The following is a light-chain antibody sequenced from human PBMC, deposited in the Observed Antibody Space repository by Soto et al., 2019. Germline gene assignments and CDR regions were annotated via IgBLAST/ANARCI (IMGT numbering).Light chain of an antibody. CDR3: CSYAGSSGWV. CDR2: EGI. V-gene: IGLV2-23*01. J-gene: IGLJ3*02. CDR1: NSDVGSYEF. Sequence: QSALTQPASVSGSPGQSITVSCTGTNSDVGSYEFVSWYQQHPGKAPKLMIYEGIKRPSGVSTRFSGSKSGNTASLTISRLQAEDEADYYCCSYAGSSGWVFGGGTKLTVL.